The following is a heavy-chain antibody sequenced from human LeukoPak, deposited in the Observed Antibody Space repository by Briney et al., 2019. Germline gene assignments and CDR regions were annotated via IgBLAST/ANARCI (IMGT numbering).Heavy chain of an antibody. D-gene: IGHD3-22*01. CDR3: ATYRRGYHDSSESYYFDY. CDR1: GFTFSSYA. J-gene: IGHJ4*02. Sequence: GGSLRLSCAASGFTFSSYAMHWVRQAPGKGLEWVAVISYDGSNKYYADSVKGRFTISRDNSKNTLYLQMNGLRAEDTAVYYCATYRRGYHDSSESYYFDYWGQGTLVTVSS. V-gene: IGHV3-30-3*01. CDR2: ISYDGSNK.